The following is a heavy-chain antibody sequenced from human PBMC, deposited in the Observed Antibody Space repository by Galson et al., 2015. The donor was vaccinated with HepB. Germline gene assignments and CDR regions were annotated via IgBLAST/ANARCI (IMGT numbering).Heavy chain of an antibody. D-gene: IGHD2-2*01. CDR2: IIPIFGTA. CDR1: GGTFSSYA. CDR3: ARGGYCSSTSCYAFFSNYYYYGMDV. J-gene: IGHJ6*02. V-gene: IGHV1-69*06. Sequence: SVKVSCKASGGTFSSYAISWVRQAPGQGLEWMGGIIPIFGTANYAQKFQGRVTITADKSTSTAYMELSSLRSEDTAVYYCARGGYCSSTSCYAFFSNYYYYGMDVWGQGTTVTVSS.